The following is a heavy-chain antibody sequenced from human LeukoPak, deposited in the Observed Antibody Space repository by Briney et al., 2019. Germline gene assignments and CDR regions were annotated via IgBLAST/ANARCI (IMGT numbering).Heavy chain of an antibody. Sequence: GGSLRLSCAASGFTFSSYGMHWVRQAPGKGLEWVSGVSGSGGNTYYADSVKGRFTISRDNSKNTLYLQMNSLRAEDTAVYYCARDRFDTGGYYSYYFDYWGQGTLVTVSS. CDR3: ARDRFDTGGYYSYYFDY. J-gene: IGHJ4*02. V-gene: IGHV3-23*01. CDR1: GFTFSSYG. D-gene: IGHD3-22*01. CDR2: VSGSGGNT.